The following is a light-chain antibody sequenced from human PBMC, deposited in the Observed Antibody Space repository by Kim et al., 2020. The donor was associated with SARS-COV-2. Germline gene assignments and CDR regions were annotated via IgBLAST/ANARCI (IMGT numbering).Light chain of an antibody. CDR3: QQYHRWPPVT. CDR1: QSINSN. V-gene: IGKV3-15*01. J-gene: IGKJ4*01. CDR2: AAS. Sequence: SPGERVILSCRASQSINSNLAWYQQKPGQAPRLLIYAASARATGTPARFSGSGSGTEFTLIISSLQSDDFAVYYCQQYHRWPPVTFGGGTKVDIK.